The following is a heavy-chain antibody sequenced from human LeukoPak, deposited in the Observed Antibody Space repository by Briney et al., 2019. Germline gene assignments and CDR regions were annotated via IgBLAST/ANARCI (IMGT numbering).Heavy chain of an antibody. V-gene: IGHV3-21*04. Sequence: GGSLRLSCAASGFTFSSYSMNWVRQAPGKGLEWVSSISSSSSYIYYADSVKGRFTISRDNAKNSLYLQMNSLRAEDTAVYYCARDRRLDDILTGWEYYYGMDVWGQGTTVTVSS. J-gene: IGHJ6*02. CDR2: ISSSSSYI. CDR3: ARDRRLDDILTGWEYYYGMDV. D-gene: IGHD3-9*01. CDR1: GFTFSSYS.